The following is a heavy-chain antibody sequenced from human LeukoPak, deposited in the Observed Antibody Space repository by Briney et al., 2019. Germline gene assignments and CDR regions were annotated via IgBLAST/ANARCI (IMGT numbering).Heavy chain of an antibody. J-gene: IGHJ4*02. D-gene: IGHD3-10*01. V-gene: IGHV3-30*18. Sequence: PGRSLRLSCAASGFTFSSYGMHWVRQAPGKGLAWVAVISYDGSNKYYADSVKGRFTISRDNSKNTLYLQMNSLRAEDTAVYYCAKDQYYYGSGSYSHYFDYWGQGTLVTVSS. CDR3: AKDQYYYGSGSYSHYFDY. CDR2: ISYDGSNK. CDR1: GFTFSSYG.